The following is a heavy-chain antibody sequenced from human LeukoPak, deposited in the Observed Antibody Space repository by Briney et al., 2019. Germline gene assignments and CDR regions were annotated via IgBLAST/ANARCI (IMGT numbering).Heavy chain of an antibody. CDR1: GFTLSSYA. Sequence: GGSLRLSCAASGFTLSSYAMHWVRQAPGKGLEWVAVISYDGSNKYYADSVKGRFTISRDNSKNTLYLQMNSLRAEDTAVYYCARGGSRDSSGLYYFDYWGQGTLVTVSS. CDR2: ISYDGSNK. D-gene: IGHD3-22*01. J-gene: IGHJ4*02. V-gene: IGHV3-30-3*01. CDR3: ARGGSRDSSGLYYFDY.